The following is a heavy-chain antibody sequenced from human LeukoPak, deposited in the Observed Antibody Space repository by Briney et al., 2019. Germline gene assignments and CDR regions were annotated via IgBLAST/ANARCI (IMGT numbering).Heavy chain of an antibody. CDR1: GFAFSNFG. CDR3: AKHHYTGSSGYYFFDY. J-gene: IGHJ4*02. D-gene: IGHD3-22*01. CDR2: IPYDGSDK. Sequence: GSLRLSCAASGFAFSNFGLHWVRQAPGKGLEWVAFIPYDGSDKYYADSVKGRFTISRDNSKNTLYLQVNSLRAEDTAVYYCAKHHYTGSSGYYFFDYWGQGTLVTVFS. V-gene: IGHV3-30*02.